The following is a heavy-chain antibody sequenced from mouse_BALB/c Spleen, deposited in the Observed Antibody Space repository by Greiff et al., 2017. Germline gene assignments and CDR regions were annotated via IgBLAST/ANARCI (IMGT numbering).Heavy chain of an antibody. J-gene: IGHJ3*01. CDR1: GYAFSSSW. Sequence: QVQLQQSGPELVKPGASVKISCKASGYAFSSSWMNWVKQRPGQGLEWIGRIYPGDGDTNYNGKFKGKATLTADKSSSTAYMQLSSLTSVDSAVYFCARSDYYGSSPVSWGQGTLVTVSA. CDR3: ARSDYYGSSPVS. CDR2: IYPGDGDT. V-gene: IGHV1-82*01. D-gene: IGHD1-1*01.